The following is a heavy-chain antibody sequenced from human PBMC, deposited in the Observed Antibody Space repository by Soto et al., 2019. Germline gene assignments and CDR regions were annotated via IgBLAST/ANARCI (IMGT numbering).Heavy chain of an antibody. Sequence: QVQLVESGGGVVQPGRSLRLSCAASGFTFSSYAMHWVRQAPGKGLEWVAVISYDGSNKYYADSVKGRFTISRDNSKNTLYLQMNSLRAEDTAVYYCARTVVIKSAFDIWGQGTMVTVSS. V-gene: IGHV3-30-3*01. CDR2: ISYDGSNK. D-gene: IGHD3-22*01. J-gene: IGHJ3*02. CDR3: ARTVVIKSAFDI. CDR1: GFTFSSYA.